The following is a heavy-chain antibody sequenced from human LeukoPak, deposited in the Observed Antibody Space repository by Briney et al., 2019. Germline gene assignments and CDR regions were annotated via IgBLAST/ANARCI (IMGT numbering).Heavy chain of an antibody. CDR3: ARLKFYDSTGYSAGHYMDV. V-gene: IGHV4-4*07. CDR2: LYPGVST. J-gene: IGHJ6*03. CDR1: GGPIYSYY. D-gene: IGHD3-22*01. Sequence: SETLSLPCTVSGGPIYSYYWSCIRQTAEKGLEWLGRLYPGVSTNYNPSLKSRVPMSVDTSKNQFALNLSAVTAADTAVYYCARLKFYDSTGYSAGHYMDVWGKGTTVTVPS.